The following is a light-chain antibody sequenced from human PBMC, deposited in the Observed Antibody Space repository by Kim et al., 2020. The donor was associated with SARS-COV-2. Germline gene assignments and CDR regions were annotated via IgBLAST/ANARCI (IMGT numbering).Light chain of an antibody. CDR1: QSIPSDY. CDR3: HQYGTSPET. Sequence: SPGERATLPCRASQSIPSDYLAWYQQKPGQAPRLLIHRASTRAVGIPDRFTGSGSGTDFTLTIGRLEPEDFAVYYCHQYGTSPETFGQGTKVDIK. V-gene: IGKV3-20*01. CDR2: RAS. J-gene: IGKJ1*01.